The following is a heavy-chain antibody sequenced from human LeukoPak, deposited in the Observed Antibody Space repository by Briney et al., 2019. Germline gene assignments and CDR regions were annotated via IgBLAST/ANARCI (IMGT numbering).Heavy chain of an antibody. CDR3: ARGRAYDSSGRGAFDI. CDR1: GGSISSYY. D-gene: IGHD3-22*01. Sequence: SETLSLTRTVSGGSISSYYWSWIRQPPGKGLEWIGYIYYSGSTNYNPSLKSRVTISVDTSKNQFSLKLSSVTAADTAVYYCARGRAYDSSGRGAFDIWGQGTMVTVSS. J-gene: IGHJ3*02. V-gene: IGHV4-59*01. CDR2: IYYSGST.